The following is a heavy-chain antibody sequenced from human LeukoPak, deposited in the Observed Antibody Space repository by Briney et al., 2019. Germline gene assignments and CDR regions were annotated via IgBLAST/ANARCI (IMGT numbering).Heavy chain of an antibody. J-gene: IGHJ5*02. V-gene: IGHV1-46*01. CDR3: ARAGGRSWFDP. CDR1: GYIFTSYN. Sequence: ASVKVSCKASGYIFTSYNIYWVRQAPGQGLEWMGIINPSGGTTNYAQKFKGRVTMTRDTSTSTVYMELSRLTSDDTAVYYCARAGGRSWFDPWGQGTLVTVSS. CDR2: INPSGGTT.